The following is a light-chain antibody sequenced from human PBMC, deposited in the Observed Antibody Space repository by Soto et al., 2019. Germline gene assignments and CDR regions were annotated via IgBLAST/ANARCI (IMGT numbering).Light chain of an antibody. CDR3: QRYRSVPLT. Sequence: DIQMTQSPSSLSASVGGTVTITCRASHDINSLLAWYQQKPGKSPKLLISGASTLQSGVPSRFSGAGFATEFTLTITNLQPEDVAVYYCQRYRSVPLTFGGGTKVELK. CDR2: GAS. J-gene: IGKJ4*01. CDR1: HDINSL. V-gene: IGKV1-27*01.